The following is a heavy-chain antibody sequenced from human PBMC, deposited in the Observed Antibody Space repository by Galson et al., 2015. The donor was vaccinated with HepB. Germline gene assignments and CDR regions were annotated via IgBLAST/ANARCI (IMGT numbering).Heavy chain of an antibody. D-gene: IGHD6-19*01. CDR1: GFSLSTSGMC. J-gene: IGHJ5*02. CDR3: ARIRVAVAGNGWFDP. Sequence: PALVKPTQTLTLTCTFSGFSLSTSGMCVSWIRQPPGKALEWLALIDWDDDKYYSTSLKTRLTISKDTSKNQVVLTMTNMDPVDTATYYCARIRVAVAGNGWFDPWGQGTLVTVSS. CDR2: IDWDDDK. V-gene: IGHV2-70*01.